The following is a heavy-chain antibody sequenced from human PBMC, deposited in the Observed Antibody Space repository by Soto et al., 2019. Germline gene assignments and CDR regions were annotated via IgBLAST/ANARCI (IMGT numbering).Heavy chain of an antibody. D-gene: IGHD2-2*01. J-gene: IGHJ6*02. CDR3: ARDLVPAAPSYAYYAMHV. CDR1: GGTFSNYA. Sequence: QVQLVQSGAEVKKPGSSVKVSCTASGGTFSNYAISWVRQAPGQGLEWMGGIIPIFGTVNYAQKFHGRVTITADESTSTAYMELSSLRSEDTAMFYCARDLVPAAPSYAYYAMHVWGQGTMVTVSS. CDR2: IIPIFGTV. V-gene: IGHV1-69*12.